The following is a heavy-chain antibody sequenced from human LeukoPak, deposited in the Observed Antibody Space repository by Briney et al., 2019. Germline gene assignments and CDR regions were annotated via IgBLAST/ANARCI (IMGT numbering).Heavy chain of an antibody. CDR1: GGSISSHY. CDR2: IYYSGST. Sequence: SETLSLTCTVSGGSISSHYWSWIRQPPGKGLEWIGYIYYSGSTNYNPSLKSRVTISVDTSKNQFSLKLSSVTAADTAVYYCARGPLGPGYYIGWFDPWGQGTLVTVSS. V-gene: IGHV4-59*08. J-gene: IGHJ5*02. CDR3: ARGPLGPGYYIGWFDP. D-gene: IGHD3-9*01.